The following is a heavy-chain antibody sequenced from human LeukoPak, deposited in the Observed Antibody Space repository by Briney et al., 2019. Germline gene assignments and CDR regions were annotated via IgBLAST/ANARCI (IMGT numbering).Heavy chain of an antibody. CDR3: AISSYSSYGYYFDY. J-gene: IGHJ4*02. V-gene: IGHV4-59*01. CDR1: GRSISSYY. D-gene: IGHD5-12*01. CDR2: IYYSGSH. Sequence: SETLSLTCTVSGRSISSYYWSWIRQPPGEGLEWIGDIYYSGSHNYKPSLKSQVTISVDTSKNQFSLKLSSVTAADTAVYYCAISSYSSYGYYFDYWGQGTLVTVSS.